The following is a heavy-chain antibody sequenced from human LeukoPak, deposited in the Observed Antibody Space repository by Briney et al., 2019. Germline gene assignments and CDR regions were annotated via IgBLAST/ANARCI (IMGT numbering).Heavy chain of an antibody. Sequence: GGSLRLSCAASGFIFNNYWMTWVRQAPGKGLEWVAVISYDGSNKYYADSVKGRFTISRDNSKNTLYLQMNSLRAEDTAVYYCAKDRVPYCTNGVCQIDYWGQGTLVTVSS. CDR3: AKDRVPYCTNGVCQIDY. CDR1: GFIFNNYW. D-gene: IGHD2-8*01. V-gene: IGHV3-30*18. CDR2: ISYDGSNK. J-gene: IGHJ4*02.